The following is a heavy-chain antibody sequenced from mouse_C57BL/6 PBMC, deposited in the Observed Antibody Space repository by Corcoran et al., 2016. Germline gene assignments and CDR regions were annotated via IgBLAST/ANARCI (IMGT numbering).Heavy chain of an antibody. Sequence: DVQLQESGPGLVKPSQSLSLTCSVTGYSITSGYYWNWIRQFPGNKLEWMGYISYDGSNNYNPSLKNRISITRDTSKIQFFLKLNSVTTEDTATYYCASIYDGYLYYFDYWGQGTTLTVSS. CDR1: GYSITSGYY. CDR2: ISYDGSN. V-gene: IGHV3-6*01. J-gene: IGHJ2*01. D-gene: IGHD2-3*01. CDR3: ASIYDGYLYYFDY.